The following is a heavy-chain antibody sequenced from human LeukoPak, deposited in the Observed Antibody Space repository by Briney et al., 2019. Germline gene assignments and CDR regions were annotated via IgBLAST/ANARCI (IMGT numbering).Heavy chain of an antibody. Sequence: GASVKLSCKASVGTFSSYAISWVRQAPGQGLEWMGWINPNSGGTSYAQKFQGKVTMTRDTSISTAYMELSSLRSDDTAVYYCARFGLGKHIEVAGIPFDIWGQGAMVTVSS. D-gene: IGHD6-19*01. CDR3: ARFGLGKHIEVAGIPFDI. V-gene: IGHV1-2*02. CDR2: INPNSGGT. CDR1: VGTFSSYA. J-gene: IGHJ3*02.